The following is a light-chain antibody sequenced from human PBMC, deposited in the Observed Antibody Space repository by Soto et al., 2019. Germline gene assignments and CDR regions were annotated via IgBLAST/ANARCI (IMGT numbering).Light chain of an antibody. J-gene: IGKJ4*01. V-gene: IGKV1-5*01. CDR3: LQHNRYPLT. CDR1: QSISSW. CDR2: AAS. Sequence: DVQMTQSPSTLSASVGDRVTITCRASQSISSWLAWYQQKPGKAPKRLIYAASSSQSGVASRFSGRGAGEESTLTISRLQDEDFATYCCLQHNRYPLTFGGGTKVDIK.